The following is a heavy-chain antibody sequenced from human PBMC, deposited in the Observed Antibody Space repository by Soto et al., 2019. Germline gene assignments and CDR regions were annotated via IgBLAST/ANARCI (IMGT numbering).Heavy chain of an antibody. CDR2: LYSGGT. J-gene: IGHJ6*02. Sequence: SLRLSCAASGFSVSDSYMSWVRQAPGKGLEGVSVLYSGGTFYADSVKGRFTFSRDNSKNMLFLQMNSLRAEDTAVYYCARGMGRHYYSAMDVWGQGTTVTVSS. D-gene: IGHD3-16*01. CDR3: ARGMGRHYYSAMDV. V-gene: IGHV3-53*01. CDR1: GFSVSDSY.